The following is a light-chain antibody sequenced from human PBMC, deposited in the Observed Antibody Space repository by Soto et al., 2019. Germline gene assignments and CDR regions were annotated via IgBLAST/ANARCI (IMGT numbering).Light chain of an antibody. Sequence: DIQMTQSPSTLSASVGDRVTITCRASQSISIYLAWYQQKPGKAPKLLIYEASSLESGVPSRFSGSGYGTEFTLTISSLQPDDFATYYCQQYNSYPWTFGQGTKVEIK. V-gene: IGKV1-5*03. CDR3: QQYNSYPWT. J-gene: IGKJ1*01. CDR2: EAS. CDR1: QSISIY.